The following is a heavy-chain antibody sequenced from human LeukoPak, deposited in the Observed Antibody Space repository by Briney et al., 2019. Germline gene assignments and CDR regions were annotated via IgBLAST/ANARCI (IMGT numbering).Heavy chain of an antibody. CDR1: GFTFRNYW. D-gene: IGHD2-15*01. J-gene: IGHJ4*02. CDR2: INQDGSEK. CDR3: ARPELPGWSVLFDF. V-gene: IGHV3-7*01. Sequence: SGGSLRLSCAASGFTFRNYWMSWVRQAPGKGLEWVANINQDGSEKYYADSVKGRFTISRDNAENSLSLQMNSLRAEDTAVYYCARPELPGWSVLFDFWGQGTLVTVSS.